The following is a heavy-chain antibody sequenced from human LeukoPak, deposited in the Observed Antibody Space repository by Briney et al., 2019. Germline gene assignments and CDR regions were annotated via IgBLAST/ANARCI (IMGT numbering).Heavy chain of an antibody. D-gene: IGHD3-22*01. CDR1: GFTFRNYV. V-gene: IGHV3-30-3*01. J-gene: IGHJ4*02. Sequence: PGGSLRLSCAASGFTFRNYVIHWVRQAPGKGLEWVAVTSSDLNVKLYADSVKGRFTISRDNSRSTLYLQMNSLRAEDTAVYYCARDLEVVSNFLRANDWGQGTLVTVSS. CDR2: TSSDLNVK. CDR3: ARDLEVVSNFLRAND.